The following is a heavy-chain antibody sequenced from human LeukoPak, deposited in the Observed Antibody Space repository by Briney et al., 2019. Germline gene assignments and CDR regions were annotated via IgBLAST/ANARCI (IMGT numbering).Heavy chain of an antibody. Sequence: GGSLRLSCAASGFTFATYAMGWVRQSPGKGLEWVSTTSETGGGTHYANSVRGRFTISRDNSKNTLYLQMNNLRAEDTAIYYCDASDFWGQGTLVTVSS. CDR1: GFTFATYA. CDR2: TSETGGGT. V-gene: IGHV3-23*01. CDR3: DASDF. J-gene: IGHJ4*02.